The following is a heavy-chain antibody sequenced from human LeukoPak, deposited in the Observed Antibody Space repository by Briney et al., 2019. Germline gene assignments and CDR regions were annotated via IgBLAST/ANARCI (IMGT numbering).Heavy chain of an antibody. V-gene: IGHV3-21*05. J-gene: IGHJ4*02. Sequence: PGGSLRLSCAASGFTFSTYSMNWVRQAPGKGLEWVSYISSDATFTRYADSVKGRFTISTDNAKNSLYLEMNSLRADDTAVYYCARETRSGSKTFEFWGQGTLVTVSS. D-gene: IGHD3-3*01. CDR3: ARETRSGSKTFEF. CDR2: ISSDATFT. CDR1: GFTFSTYS.